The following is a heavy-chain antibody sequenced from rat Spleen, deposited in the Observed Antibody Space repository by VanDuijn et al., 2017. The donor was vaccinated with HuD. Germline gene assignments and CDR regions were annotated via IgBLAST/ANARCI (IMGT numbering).Heavy chain of an antibody. J-gene: IGHJ2*01. CDR1: GFSLTSYH. CDR2: IWTGGST. V-gene: IGHV2-30*01. Sequence: QVQLKESGPGLVQPSQTLSLTCTVSGFSLTSYHVSWVRQPTGKGLEWMGVIWTGGSTDYSSALKSRLSISRDTSKSQVFLKMNSLQTEDIATYFCATHTTGSPWYFDYWGQGVMVTVSS. CDR3: ATHTTGSPWYFDY. D-gene: IGHD1-7*01.